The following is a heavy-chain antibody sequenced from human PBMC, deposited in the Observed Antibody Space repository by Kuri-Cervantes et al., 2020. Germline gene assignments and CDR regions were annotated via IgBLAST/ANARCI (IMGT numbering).Heavy chain of an antibody. D-gene: IGHD6-25*01. Sequence: ASVKVSCKASGYTFTSYAMNWVRQAPGQGLEWMGWINTNTGNPTYAQGFTGRFVFSLDTSVSTVYLQISSLKAEDTAVYYCAVCGAAPNPNDAFDIWGQGTMVTVSS. V-gene: IGHV7-4-1*02. CDR3: AVCGAAPNPNDAFDI. J-gene: IGHJ3*02. CDR2: INTNTGNP. CDR1: GYTFTSYA.